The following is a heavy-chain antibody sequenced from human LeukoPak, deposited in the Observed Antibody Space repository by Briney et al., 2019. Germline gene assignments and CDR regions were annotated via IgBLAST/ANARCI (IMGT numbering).Heavy chain of an antibody. V-gene: IGHV4-59*01. CDR3: ARGQYYYGSGYYYYYMDV. CDR1: GGSISSYY. Sequence: PSETLSLTCTVSGGSISSYYWSWIRQPPGKGLEWIGYIYYSGSTNYNPSLKSRVTISVDTSKNQFSLKLSSVTAADTAVYYCARGQYYYGSGYYYYYMDVWRKGTTVTISS. CDR2: IYYSGST. D-gene: IGHD3-10*01. J-gene: IGHJ6*03.